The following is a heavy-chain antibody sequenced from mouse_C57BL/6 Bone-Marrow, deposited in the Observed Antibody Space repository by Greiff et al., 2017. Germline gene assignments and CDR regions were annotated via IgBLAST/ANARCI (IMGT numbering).Heavy chain of an antibody. Sequence: VQLQQSGAELVRPGTSVKMSCKASGYTFTNYWIGWAKQRPGHGLEWLGDIYPGGGYTNYNEKFKGKATLTADKSSSTAYMQFSSLTSEDSAIYYCARSDYGNYLTMDYWGQGTSVTVSS. CDR2: IYPGGGYT. CDR3: ARSDYGNYLTMDY. D-gene: IGHD2-1*01. V-gene: IGHV1-63*01. CDR1: GYTFTNYW. J-gene: IGHJ4*01.